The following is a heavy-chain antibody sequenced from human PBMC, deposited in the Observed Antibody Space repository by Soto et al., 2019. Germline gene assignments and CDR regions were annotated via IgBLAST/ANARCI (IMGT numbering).Heavy chain of an antibody. J-gene: IGHJ4*02. CDR1: GFTFSSYA. CDR2: ISYDGSNK. Sequence: QVQLVESGGGVVQPGRSLRLSCAASGFTFSSYAMHWVRQAPGKGLEWVAVISYDGSNKYYADSVKGRFTISRDNSKNTLYLQMNSLRAEDTAVYYCARGQLGADYWGQGTLVTVSS. D-gene: IGHD6-6*01. V-gene: IGHV3-30-3*01. CDR3: ARGQLGADY.